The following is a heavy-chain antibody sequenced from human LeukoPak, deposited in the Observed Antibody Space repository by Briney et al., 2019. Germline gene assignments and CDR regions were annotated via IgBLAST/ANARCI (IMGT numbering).Heavy chain of an antibody. J-gene: IGHJ4*02. CDR2: IKSKTDGGTT. V-gene: IGHV3-15*01. Sequence: GGSLRLSCAASGFTFSNAWMSWVRQAPGKGLEWVGRIKSKTDGGTTDYAAPVKGRSTISRDDSKNTLYLQMNSLKTEDTAVYYCTVILWFGELGDYWGQGTLVTVSS. CDR3: TVILWFGELGDY. CDR1: GFTFSNAW. D-gene: IGHD3-10*01.